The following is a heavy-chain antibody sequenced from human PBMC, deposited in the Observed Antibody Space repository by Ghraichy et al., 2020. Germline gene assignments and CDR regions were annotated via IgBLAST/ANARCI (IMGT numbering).Heavy chain of an antibody. J-gene: IGHJ6*02. CDR2: INHSGST. V-gene: IGHV4-34*01. Sequence: SETLSLTCAVYGGSFSGYYWSWIRQPPGKGLEWIGEINHSGSTNYNPSLKSRVTISVDTSKNQFSLKLSSVTAADTAVYYCARGGAKRGYYYYYGMDVWGHGTTVTVSS. CDR3: ARGGAKRGYYYYYGMDV. D-gene: IGHD4/OR15-4a*01. CDR1: GGSFSGYY.